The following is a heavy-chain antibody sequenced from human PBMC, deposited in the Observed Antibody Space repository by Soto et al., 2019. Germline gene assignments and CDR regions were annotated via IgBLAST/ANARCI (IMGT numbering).Heavy chain of an antibody. J-gene: IGHJ4*02. CDR1: GFSFSDPY. D-gene: IGHD6-19*01. CDR3: LRASYSSGWYSDY. Sequence: EVQLVESGGGLVQPGGSLRLSCAASGFSFSDPYVDWVRQAPGKGLEWVGRTRNKANSYTTEYAASVKGRFTISRDDAKNSLYLQMNCLKTEDTAVYYCLRASYSSGWYSDYWGQGTLVTVSS. CDR2: TRNKANSYTT. V-gene: IGHV3-72*01.